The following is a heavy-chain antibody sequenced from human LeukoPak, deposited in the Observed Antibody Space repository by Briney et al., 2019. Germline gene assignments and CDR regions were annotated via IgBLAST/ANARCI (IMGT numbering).Heavy chain of an antibody. J-gene: IGHJ6*02. CDR3: ARAYYDFWSGQNYYYYGMDV. V-gene: IGHV3-30-3*01. CDR2: ISYDGSNK. D-gene: IGHD3-3*01. Sequence: GGSLRLSCAASGFTFSSYAMHWVRQAPGKGLEWVAVISYDGSNKYYADSVKGRFTISRDNSKNTLYLQMNSLRAEDTAVYYCARAYYDFWSGQNYYYYGMDVWGQGTTVTVSS. CDR1: GFTFSSYA.